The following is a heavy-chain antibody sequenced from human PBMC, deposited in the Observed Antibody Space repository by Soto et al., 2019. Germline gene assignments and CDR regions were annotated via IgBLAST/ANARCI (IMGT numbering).Heavy chain of an antibody. J-gene: IGHJ6*02. CDR2: INPNSGGT. D-gene: IGHD2-15*01. Sequence: ASVKVSCKASGYTFTGYDMHWVRQAPGQGLEWMGWINPNSGGTNYAQKFQGWVTMTRDTSISTAYMELSRLRSDDTAVYYCARGGIVVVVAATHPPPHYYYYYGMDVWGQGTTVTVSS. CDR3: ARGGIVVVVAATHPPPHYYYYYGMDV. V-gene: IGHV1-2*04. CDR1: GYTFTGYD.